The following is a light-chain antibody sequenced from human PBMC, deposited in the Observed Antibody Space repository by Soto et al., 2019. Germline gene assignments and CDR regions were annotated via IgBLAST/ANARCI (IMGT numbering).Light chain of an antibody. J-gene: IGLJ2*01. CDR1: SSNIGAGHG. Sequence: QSALTQPPSVSGAPGQRVTISCTGTSSNIGAGHGVQWYQQPPGTAPKLLIYENNFRPSGVSVRFSGSKSGASASLAITGLQAEDEGDYYCQSYDSDLSVVFGGGTKLTVL. CDR2: ENN. CDR3: QSYDSDLSVV. V-gene: IGLV1-40*01.